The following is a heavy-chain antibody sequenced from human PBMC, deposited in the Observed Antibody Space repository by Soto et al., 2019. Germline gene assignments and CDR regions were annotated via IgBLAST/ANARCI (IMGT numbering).Heavy chain of an antibody. Sequence: ASVKVSCKAYGYTFTSYGISWVGQAPGQGLEWMGWISAYNGNTNYAQKLQGRVTMTTDTSTSTAYMELRSLRSDDTAVYYCARGGGRWLLYYFDYWGQGTLVTVSS. J-gene: IGHJ4*02. CDR3: ARGGGRWLLYYFDY. CDR1: GYTFTSYG. V-gene: IGHV1-18*04. D-gene: IGHD3-3*01. CDR2: ISAYNGNT.